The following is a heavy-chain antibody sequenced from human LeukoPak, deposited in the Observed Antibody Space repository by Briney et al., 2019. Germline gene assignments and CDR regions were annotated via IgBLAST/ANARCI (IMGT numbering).Heavy chain of an antibody. CDR2: IYYSGST. CDR3: ARRPANYYDSSGYYTYFDY. V-gene: IGHV4-39*07. D-gene: IGHD3-22*01. J-gene: IGHJ4*02. Sequence: SETLSLTCTVSGGSISSSSYYWGWIRQPPGKGLEWIGSIYYSGSTYYNPSLKSRVTISVDTSKNQFSLKLSSVTAADTAVYYCARRPANYYDSSGYYTYFDYWGQGTLVTVSS. CDR1: GGSISSSSYY.